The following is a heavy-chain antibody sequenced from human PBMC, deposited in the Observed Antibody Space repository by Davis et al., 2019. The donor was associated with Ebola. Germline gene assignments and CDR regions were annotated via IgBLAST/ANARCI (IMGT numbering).Heavy chain of an antibody. D-gene: IGHD5-12*01. CDR3: ARGGDIVATSGYFDY. Sequence: GESLKISCAASGFTFRSYSMNWVRQAPGKGLEWVSSISSSSSYIYYADSVKGRFTISRDNAKNSLYLQMNSLRAEDTAVYYCARGGDIVATSGYFDYWGQGTLITVSS. J-gene: IGHJ4*02. CDR1: GFTFRSYS. CDR2: ISSSSSYI. V-gene: IGHV3-21*01.